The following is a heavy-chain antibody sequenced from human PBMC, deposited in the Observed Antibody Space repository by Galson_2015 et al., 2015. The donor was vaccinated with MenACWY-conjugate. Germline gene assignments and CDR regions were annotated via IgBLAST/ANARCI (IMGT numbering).Heavy chain of an antibody. V-gene: IGHV3-53*01. D-gene: IGHD1-26*01. Sequence: SLRLSCAASGFTFSDYYMTWVRQAPGKGLEWVSVIYSDALGATTHYSDSVKGRFTSSRDNSKNTLYLQMNSLRVEDTAVYYCAREGRHVGSYSDLDYWGQGTLVTVSS. J-gene: IGHJ4*02. CDR3: AREGRHVGSYSDLDY. CDR2: IYSDALGATT. CDR1: GFTFSDYY.